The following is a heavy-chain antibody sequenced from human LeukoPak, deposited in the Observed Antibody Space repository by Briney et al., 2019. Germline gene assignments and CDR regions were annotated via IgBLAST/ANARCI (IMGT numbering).Heavy chain of an antibody. D-gene: IGHD5-18*01. V-gene: IGHV3-11*01. CDR1: GFTFSDYY. CDR3: ARGAGLWVYYFDY. J-gene: IGHJ4*02. Sequence: GGSLRLSCAASGFTFSDYYMSWIRQASGKGPEWVSYISSSGSTIYYADSVKGRFTISRDNAKNSLYLQMNSLRAEDTAVYYCARGAGLWVYYFDYWGQGTLVTVSS. CDR2: ISSSGSTI.